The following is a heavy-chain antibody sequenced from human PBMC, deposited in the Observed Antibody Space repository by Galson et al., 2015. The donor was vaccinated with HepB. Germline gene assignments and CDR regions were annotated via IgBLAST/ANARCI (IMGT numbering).Heavy chain of an antibody. CDR2: TSFDENNK. CDR3: ARGSQSDSWLIDY. J-gene: IGHJ4*02. D-gene: IGHD6-13*01. Sequence: SLRLSCAASGFTFRSYIIHWVRQAPGKGLEWVAVTSFDENNKYYGDSVKGRVTVSRDNSKNTQFPQMNSLRAEDTAVYYCARGSQSDSWLIDYWGQGTLVTVSS. CDR1: GFTFRSYI. V-gene: IGHV3-30*03.